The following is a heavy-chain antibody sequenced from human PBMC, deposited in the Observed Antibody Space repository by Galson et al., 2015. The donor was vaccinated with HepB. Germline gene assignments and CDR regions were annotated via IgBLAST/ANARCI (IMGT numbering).Heavy chain of an antibody. CDR1: GVSLNTSGVG. Sequence: PALVKPTQTLTLICAFSGVSLNTSGVGVGWFRQPPGKALEWLALIYWDDNERYSPSLKSRLTITKDTSKNQVVLTMTNMDPDDTATYYCAHTSRYYDFWSGHNWFDPWGQGTLVTVSS. V-gene: IGHV2-5*02. D-gene: IGHD3-3*01. J-gene: IGHJ5*02. CDR2: IYWDDNE. CDR3: AHTSRYYDFWSGHNWFDP.